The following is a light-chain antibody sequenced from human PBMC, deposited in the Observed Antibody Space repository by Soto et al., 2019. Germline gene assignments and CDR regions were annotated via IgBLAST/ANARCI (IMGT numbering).Light chain of an antibody. CDR1: QGIRSD. V-gene: IGKV1-17*01. CDR2: AAS. J-gene: IGKJ4*01. CDR3: LQQNTYPALT. Sequence: DIQMTQSPPSLSASIGDRVTITCRASQGIRSDLAWYQQKPGTAPKCLIYAASNLQRGVPSRFSGSGSGTEFPLTISSLQPDDFATYYCLQQNTYPALTFGGGTKVEIK.